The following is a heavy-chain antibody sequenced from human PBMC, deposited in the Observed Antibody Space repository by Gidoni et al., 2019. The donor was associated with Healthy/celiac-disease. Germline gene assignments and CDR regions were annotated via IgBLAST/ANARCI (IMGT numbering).Heavy chain of an antibody. Sequence: EVQLVASGGGLVQPGGSLRLSCAASGFTFSSYSSSWVRQAPGKGLEWVSAISGSGGSTYYADSVKGRFTISRDNSKNTLYLQMNSLRAEDTAVYYCAKRPGMVRGVINPYYYYGMDVWGQGTTVTVSS. CDR2: ISGSGGST. V-gene: IGHV3-23*04. CDR1: GFTFSSYS. CDR3: AKRPGMVRGVINPYYYYGMDV. D-gene: IGHD3-10*01. J-gene: IGHJ6*02.